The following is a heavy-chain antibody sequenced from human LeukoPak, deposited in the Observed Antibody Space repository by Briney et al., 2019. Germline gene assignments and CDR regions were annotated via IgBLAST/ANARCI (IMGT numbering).Heavy chain of an antibody. Sequence: GGSLRLSCAASGFTFDDYAMHWVRQAPGKGLEWVSLISGDGGSTYYADSVKGRFTISRDNSKNSLYLQMNSLRTEDTALYYCAKDSGILTGYYRYYYGMDVWGQGTTVTVSS. J-gene: IGHJ6*02. V-gene: IGHV3-43*02. CDR2: ISGDGGST. CDR1: GFTFDDYA. D-gene: IGHD3-9*01. CDR3: AKDSGILTGYYRYYYGMDV.